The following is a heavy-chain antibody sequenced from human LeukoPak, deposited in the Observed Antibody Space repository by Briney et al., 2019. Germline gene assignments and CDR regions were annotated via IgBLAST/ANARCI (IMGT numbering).Heavy chain of an antibody. D-gene: IGHD3-16*01. CDR2: IHHSGST. Sequence: SETLSLTCAVSGYSISSGYYWGWIRQPPGKGLEWIGSIHHSGSTYYKPSLNSRVTISVDTYKTQFSLKLSSVTAADTAVYYCARSGGIYYYYMDVWGKGTTVTVSS. CDR3: ARSGGIYYYYMDV. V-gene: IGHV4-38-2*01. J-gene: IGHJ6*03. CDR1: GYSISSGYY.